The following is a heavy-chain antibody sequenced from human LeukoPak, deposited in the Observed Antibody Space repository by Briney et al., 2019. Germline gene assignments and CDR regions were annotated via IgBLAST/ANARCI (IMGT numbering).Heavy chain of an antibody. CDR3: AREGDYYDSSGSFVSYFDY. CDR2: IYTSGST. V-gene: IGHV4-4*07. J-gene: IGHJ4*02. Sequence: SETLSLTCTVSGYSISSGYYWGWIRQPAGKGLEWIGRIYTSGSTNYNPSLKSRVTMSVDTSKNQFSLKLSSVTAADTAVYYCAREGDYYDSSGSFVSYFDYWGQGTLVTVSS. CDR1: GYSISSGYY. D-gene: IGHD3-22*01.